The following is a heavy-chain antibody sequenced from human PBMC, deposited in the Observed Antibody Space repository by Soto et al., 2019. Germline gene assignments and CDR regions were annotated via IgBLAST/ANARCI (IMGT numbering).Heavy chain of an antibody. D-gene: IGHD7-27*01. J-gene: IGHJ3*02. CDR2: ISSSSSYI. Sequence: GGSLRLSCAASGFTFSSYSMNWVRQAPGKGLEWVSSISSSSSYIYYADSVKGRFTISRDNAKNSLYLQMNSLRAEDTAVYYCARAPWGPDAFDIWGQGTMVTVSS. CDR3: ARAPWGPDAFDI. CDR1: GFTFSSYS. V-gene: IGHV3-21*01.